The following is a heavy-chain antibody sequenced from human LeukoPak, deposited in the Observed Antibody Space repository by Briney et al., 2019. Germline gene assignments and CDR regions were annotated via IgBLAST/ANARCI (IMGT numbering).Heavy chain of an antibody. CDR1: GFTFSSYS. CDR2: ISSSSSYI. CDR3: ARDGSLLRYYGFDY. J-gene: IGHJ4*02. Sequence: GGSLRLSCAASGFTFSSYSMNWVRQAPGKGLEWVSSISSSSSYIYYADSVKGRFTISRDNAKNSLYLQMNSLRAEDTAVYYCARDGSLLRYYGFDYWGQGTLVTVSS. V-gene: IGHV3-21*01. D-gene: IGHD3-9*01.